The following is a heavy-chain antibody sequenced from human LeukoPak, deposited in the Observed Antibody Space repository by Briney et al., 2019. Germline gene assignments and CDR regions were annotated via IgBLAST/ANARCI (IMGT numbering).Heavy chain of an antibody. CDR2: IYYSEFS. D-gene: IGHD3-10*01. CDR3: ASQAGWSYYGSGSYNY. CDR1: GGSIDSNNAY. J-gene: IGHJ4*02. V-gene: IGHV4-39*01. Sequence: PSETLSLTCTVSGGSIDSNNAYWAWIRQPPGKGLEWIGSIYYSEFSHDNPSLKSRVSISVDASTNQFSLKLDSVTAADTAVYYCASQAGWSYYGSGSYNYWGQGTLVTVSS.